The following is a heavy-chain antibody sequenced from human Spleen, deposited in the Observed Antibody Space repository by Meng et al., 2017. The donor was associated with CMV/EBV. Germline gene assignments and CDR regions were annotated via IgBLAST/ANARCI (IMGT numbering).Heavy chain of an antibody. CDR2: IYFSGST. V-gene: IGHV4-39*07. CDR1: GGSISSSDYY. J-gene: IGHJ4*02. CDR3: ARATGSASFTYFDY. D-gene: IGHD3-10*01. Sequence: SETLSLTCTVSGGSISSSDYYWGWIRQPPGKGLEWIGSIYFSGSTYYNPSLKSRVTISVDTSKNQFSLKLSSVTAADTAVFFCARATGSASFTYFDYWGQGTLVTVSS.